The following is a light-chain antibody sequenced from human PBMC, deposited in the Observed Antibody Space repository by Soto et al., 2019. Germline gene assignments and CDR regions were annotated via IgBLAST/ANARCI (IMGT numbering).Light chain of an antibody. CDR2: DAS. CDR1: HSISSW. V-gene: IGKV1-5*01. CDR3: QQYNSRK. Sequence: DIQMTQSPSPLSASVGDRVTITCRASHSISSWLAWYQQKPGKAPKLLIYDASTLAGGVPSRFSGSGSGTEFTLTISSLQPDDFATYYYQQYNSRKFGQGTKVDIK. J-gene: IGKJ1*01.